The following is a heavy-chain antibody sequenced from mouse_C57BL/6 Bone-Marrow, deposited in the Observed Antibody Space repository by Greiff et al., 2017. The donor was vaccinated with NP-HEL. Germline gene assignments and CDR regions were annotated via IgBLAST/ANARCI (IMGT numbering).Heavy chain of an antibody. J-gene: IGHJ4*01. V-gene: IGHV1-55*01. CDR3: ARSVIYYDVNYAMDY. CDR2: IYPGSGST. D-gene: IGHD2-4*01. Sequence: QVQLQQPGAELVKPGASVKMSCKASGYTFTSYWITWVKQRPGQGLEWIGDIYPGSGSTNYNEKFKSKATLTVDKSSSTAYMQLSSLTSEDSAVYYCARSVIYYDVNYAMDYWGQGTSVTVSS. CDR1: GYTFTSYW.